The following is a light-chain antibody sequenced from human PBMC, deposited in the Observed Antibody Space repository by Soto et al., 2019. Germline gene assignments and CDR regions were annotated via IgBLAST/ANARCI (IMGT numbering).Light chain of an antibody. V-gene: IGKV3-20*01. Sequence: EIVLTQSAGTLSLSPGERATLSCRASQTVGNNYLDWYQQKPGQAPRLLIYGASSRATVIPDRFSGSGSGTDFTLTIIRLEPEDFAVYYCRQSATSPRTFGQGTKVEIK. J-gene: IGKJ1*01. CDR3: RQSATSPRT. CDR2: GAS. CDR1: QTVGNNY.